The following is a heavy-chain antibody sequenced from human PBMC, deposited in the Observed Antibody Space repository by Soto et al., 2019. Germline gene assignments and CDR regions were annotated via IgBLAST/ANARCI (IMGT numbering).Heavy chain of an antibody. CDR2: INHSGST. CDR3: ARIQLWFHYFDY. D-gene: IGHD5-18*01. V-gene: IGHV4-34*01. CDR1: GGSFSGYY. Sequence: QVQLQQWGAGLLKPSETLSLTGAVYGGSFSGYYWSWIRQPPGKGLEWIGEINHSGSTNYNPSLKSRVTISVDTSMNQFSLKLSSVTAADTAVYYCARIQLWFHYFDYWGQGTLVTVSS. J-gene: IGHJ4*02.